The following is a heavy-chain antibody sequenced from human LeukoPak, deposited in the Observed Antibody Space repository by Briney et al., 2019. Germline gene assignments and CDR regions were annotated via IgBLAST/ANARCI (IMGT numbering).Heavy chain of an antibody. V-gene: IGHV1-69*13. J-gene: IGHJ4*02. CDR2: IIPIFGTA. D-gene: IGHD1-1*01. CDR1: GGTSSSYA. Sequence: ASVKVSCKASGGTSSSYATSWVRQAPGQGLEWMGGIIPIFGTANYAQKFQGRVTITADESTSTAYMELSSLRSEDTAVYYCARGSLEGLDFDYWGQGTLVTVSS. CDR3: ARGSLEGLDFDY.